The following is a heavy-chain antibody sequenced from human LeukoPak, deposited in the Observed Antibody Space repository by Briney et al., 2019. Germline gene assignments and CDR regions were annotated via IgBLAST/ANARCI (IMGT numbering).Heavy chain of an antibody. V-gene: IGHV3-21*01. CDR3: ARGSRGNIAAAGVEDY. J-gene: IGHJ4*02. CDR2: ISSSSSYI. D-gene: IGHD6-13*01. Sequence: GGSLGLSCAASGFTFSSYSMNWVRQAPGKGLEWVSSISSSSSYIYYADSVKGRFTISRDNAKNSLYLQMNSLRAEDTAVYYCARGSRGNIAAAGVEDYWGQGTLVTVSS. CDR1: GFTFSSYS.